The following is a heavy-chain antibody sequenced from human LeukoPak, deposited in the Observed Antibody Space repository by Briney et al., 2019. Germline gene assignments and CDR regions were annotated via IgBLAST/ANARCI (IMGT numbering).Heavy chain of an antibody. D-gene: IGHD1-26*01. V-gene: IGHV1-2*02. J-gene: IGHJ4*02. Sequence: GASVKVSCKASGYTSTFTDYYMHWVRQAPGQGLEWMGGINPNRGDTVTIQKFQGRVTITADESTSTAYMELSSLRSEDTAVYYCARSRGSGSYSEDYWGQGTLVTVSS. CDR1: GYTSTFTDYY. CDR3: ARSRGSGSYSEDY. CDR2: INPNRGDT.